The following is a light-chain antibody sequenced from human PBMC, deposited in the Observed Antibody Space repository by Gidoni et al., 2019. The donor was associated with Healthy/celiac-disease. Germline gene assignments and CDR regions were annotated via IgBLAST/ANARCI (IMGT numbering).Light chain of an antibody. V-gene: IGLV3-19*01. CDR1: SLRSYY. CDR3: NSRDSSGNLNWV. CDR2: GKN. Sequence: SSELTQDPAVSVALVQTVRITCQGDSLRSYYASWYQQKPGQAPVLVIYGKNNRPSGIPDRFSGSSSGNTASLTITGAQAEDEADYYCNSRDSSGNLNWVFGGGTKLTVL. J-gene: IGLJ3*02.